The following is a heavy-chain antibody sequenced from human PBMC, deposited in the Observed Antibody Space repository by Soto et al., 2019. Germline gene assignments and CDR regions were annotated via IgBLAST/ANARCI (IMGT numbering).Heavy chain of an antibody. CDR2: IYYSGST. V-gene: IGHV4-31*03. J-gene: IGHJ5*02. CDR1: GGSISSGGYY. D-gene: IGHD3-3*01. CDR3: ARAVIRITIFGVVIPEDENWFDP. Sequence: CTVSGGSISSGGYYWSWIRQHPGKGLEWIGYIYYSGSTYYNPSLKSRVTISVDTSKNQFSLKLSSVTAADTAVYYCARAVIRITIFGVVIPEDENWFDPWGQGTLVTVSS.